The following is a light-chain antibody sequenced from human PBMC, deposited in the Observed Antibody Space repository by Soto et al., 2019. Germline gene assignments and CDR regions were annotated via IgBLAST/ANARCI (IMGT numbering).Light chain of an antibody. CDR1: QSVSSNY. CDR2: DVS. Sequence: EIVLTQSPGTLSLSPGERATLSCRSSQSVSSNYLAWYQQKPDQAPRLVIYDVSGRATGIPDRFSGSGSGTDFTLTISRLDPEDFAVYYCQQYGRSPTFGQGTKVEIK. CDR3: QQYGRSPT. V-gene: IGKV3-20*01. J-gene: IGKJ1*01.